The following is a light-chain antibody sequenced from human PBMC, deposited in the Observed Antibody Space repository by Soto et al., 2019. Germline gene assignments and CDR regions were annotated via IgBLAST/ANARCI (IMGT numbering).Light chain of an antibody. CDR2: INN. CDR1: SSNIGRYT. Sequence: QLVLTQPPSASGTPGQRVTISCSGSSSNIGRYTVNWYQQLPGTAPKPLIYINNQRPSGVPDRFSGSKSGTSASLAISGLQSEDEADYFCAAWDDSLNGPVFGTGTKLTVL. J-gene: IGLJ1*01. V-gene: IGLV1-44*01. CDR3: AAWDDSLNGPV.